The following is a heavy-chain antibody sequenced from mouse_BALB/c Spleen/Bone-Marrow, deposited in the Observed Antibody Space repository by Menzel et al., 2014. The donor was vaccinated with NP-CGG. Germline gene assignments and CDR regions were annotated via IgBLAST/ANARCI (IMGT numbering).Heavy chain of an antibody. Sequence: EVQLQQSGPELVKPGASVKVSCKASGYSFTGYYMHWVKQSHGNSLDWIGYIYPYDGVSSYNQKFKGKATLTVDKSSSTAYMELRSLTSDDSAVYYCESRGEYFDVWGAGTTVTVSS. CDR2: IYPYDGVS. CDR1: GYSFTGYY. J-gene: IGHJ1*01. V-gene: IGHV1-31*01. CDR3: ESRGEYFDV.